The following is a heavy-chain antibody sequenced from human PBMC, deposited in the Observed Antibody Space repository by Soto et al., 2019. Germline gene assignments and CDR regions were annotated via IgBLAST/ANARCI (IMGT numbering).Heavy chain of an antibody. CDR1: GGTFSSYA. CDR3: ASSIVVPTAAIFYYYGMDV. Sequence: GXSVKVSCKAAGGTFSSYAIVWVRQATGQGLEWMGGIIPIFGTANYAQKFQGRVTITADKSTSTAYMELSSLRSEDTAVHYCASSIVVPTAAIFYYYGMDVWAQGTTVTFSS. CDR2: IIPIFGTA. V-gene: IGHV1-69*06. D-gene: IGHD2-2*02. J-gene: IGHJ6*02.